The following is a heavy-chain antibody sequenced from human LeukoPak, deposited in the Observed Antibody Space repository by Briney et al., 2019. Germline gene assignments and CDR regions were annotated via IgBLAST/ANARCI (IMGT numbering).Heavy chain of an antibody. CDR2: IWYDGSNK. J-gene: IGHJ6*02. CDR1: GFTFSSYG. CDR3: ARDYFWSGYYKRRYYYYGMDV. D-gene: IGHD3-3*01. Sequence: PGRSLRLSCAASGFTFSSYGMHWVRQAPGKGLEWVAVIWYDGSNKYYADSVKGRFTISRDNSKNTLYLQMNSLRAEDTAVYYCARDYFWSGYYKRRYYYYGMDVWGQGTTVTVSS. V-gene: IGHV3-33*01.